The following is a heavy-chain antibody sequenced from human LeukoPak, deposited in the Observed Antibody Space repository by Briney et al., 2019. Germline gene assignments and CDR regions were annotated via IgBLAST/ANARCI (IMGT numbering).Heavy chain of an antibody. CDR1: GGSISDYY. D-gene: IGHD5-18*01. CDR3: ARWGYSYGLPDY. CDR2: IYYTGIT. J-gene: IGHJ4*02. V-gene: IGHV4-59*01. Sequence: PSETLSLTCTVSGGSISDYYWSWIRQPPGKGLEWIGLIYYTGITSYNPSLTSRVTISVDTSRNQFSLRLRSVTAADTAVYYCARWGYSYGLPDYWSQGTLVSVSS.